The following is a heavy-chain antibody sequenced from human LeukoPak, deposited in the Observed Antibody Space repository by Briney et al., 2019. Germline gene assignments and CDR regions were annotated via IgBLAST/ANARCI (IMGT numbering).Heavy chain of an antibody. V-gene: IGHV4-34*01. CDR1: GGSFSGYY. CDR2: INHSGST. J-gene: IGHJ4*02. CDR3: ARDTTYYDFWSGYPDY. D-gene: IGHD3-3*01. Sequence: PSETLSLTCAVYGGSFSGYYWSWIRQPPGKGLEWIGEINHSGSTNYNPSLKSRVTISVDTSKHQFSLKLSSVTAADTAVYYCARDTTYYDFWSGYPDYWGQGTLVTVSS.